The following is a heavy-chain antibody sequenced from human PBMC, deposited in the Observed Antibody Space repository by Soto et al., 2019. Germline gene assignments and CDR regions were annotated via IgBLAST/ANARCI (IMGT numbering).Heavy chain of an antibody. V-gene: IGHV3-30-3*01. CDR3: ARDDTAMVNY. CDR2: ISYDGSNK. J-gene: IGHJ4*02. Sequence: GGSLRLSCAASGFTFSSYAMHWVRQAPGKGLEWVAVISYDGSNKYYADSVKVRFTISRDNSKNTLYLQMNSLRAEDTAVYYCARDDTAMVNYWGQGTLVTVSS. CDR1: GFTFSSYA. D-gene: IGHD5-18*01.